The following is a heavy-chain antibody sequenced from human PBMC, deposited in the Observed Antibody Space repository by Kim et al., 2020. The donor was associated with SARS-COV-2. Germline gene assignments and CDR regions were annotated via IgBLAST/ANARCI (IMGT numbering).Heavy chain of an antibody. D-gene: IGHD3-9*01. CDR3: AREVYDILTGYYNCCAFDI. Sequence: GGSLRLSCAASGFTFSSYAMHWVRQAPGKGLEWVAVISYDGSNKYYADSVKGRFTISRDNSKNTLYLQMNSLRAEDTAVYYCAREVYDILTGYYNCCAFDIWGQETMVTVSS. CDR2: ISYDGSNK. V-gene: IGHV3-30*04. CDR1: GFTFSSYA. J-gene: IGHJ3*02.